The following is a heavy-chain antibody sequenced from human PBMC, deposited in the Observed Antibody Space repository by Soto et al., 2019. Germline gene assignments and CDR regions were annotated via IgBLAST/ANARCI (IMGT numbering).Heavy chain of an antibody. D-gene: IGHD5-18*01. J-gene: IGHJ4*02. Sequence: GGSLRLSCAASGFTFSSYSMNRVRQAPGKGLEWVSSISSSSSYIYYADSVKGRFTISRDNAKNSLYLQLNSLRAEDTAVYYCSIASLNYVYTAMVRQNYFDYCGQGTLVTVSS. CDR2: ISSSSSYI. CDR1: GFTFSSYS. CDR3: SIASLNYVYTAMVRQNYFDY. V-gene: IGHV3-21*01.